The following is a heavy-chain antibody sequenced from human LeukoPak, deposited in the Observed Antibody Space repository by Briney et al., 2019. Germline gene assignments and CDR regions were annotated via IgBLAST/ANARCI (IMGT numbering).Heavy chain of an antibody. D-gene: IGHD1-26*01. Sequence: GGSLRLSCTASGFTFGDYAMSWVRQAPGKGLDWVGFIRSKAYGGTTEYAASVKGRFTISRYDSKSIAYLQMNSLKTEDTAVYYCTRVWNSGSFDYWGQGTLVTVSS. J-gene: IGHJ4*02. CDR3: TRVWNSGSFDY. CDR1: GFTFGDYA. V-gene: IGHV3-49*04. CDR2: IRSKAYGGTT.